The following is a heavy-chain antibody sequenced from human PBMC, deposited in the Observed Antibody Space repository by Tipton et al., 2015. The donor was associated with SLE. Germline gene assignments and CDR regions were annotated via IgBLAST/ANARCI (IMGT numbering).Heavy chain of an antibody. CDR1: GFTFSNFA. V-gene: IGHV3-23*03. D-gene: IGHD3-9*01. CDR2: IYSGGSS. J-gene: IGHJ4*02. CDR3: ARRNDMLTGPFDL. Sequence: GSLRLSCAASGFTFSNFAMTWVRQAPGKGLEWVSFIYSGGSSFYADSVKGRFTISRDYSSHTLYLQINSLRAEDTAVYYCARRNDMLTGPFDLWGQGTLVSVSS.